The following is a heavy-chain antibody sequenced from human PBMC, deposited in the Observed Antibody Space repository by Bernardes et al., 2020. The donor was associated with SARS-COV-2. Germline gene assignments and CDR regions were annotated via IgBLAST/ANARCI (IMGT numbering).Heavy chain of an antibody. CDR2: INPNSGGT. D-gene: IGHD6-13*01. CDR1: GYTFTGYY. V-gene: IGHV1-2*02. J-gene: IGHJ5*02. CDR3: ARERIAAGGRGWFDP. Sequence: ASVKVSCKASGYTFTGYYMHWVRQAPGQGLEWMGWINPNSGGTNYAQKFQGRVTMTRDTSISTAYMELSRLGCDDTAVYYCARERIAAGGRGWFDPWGQGTLVTVSS.